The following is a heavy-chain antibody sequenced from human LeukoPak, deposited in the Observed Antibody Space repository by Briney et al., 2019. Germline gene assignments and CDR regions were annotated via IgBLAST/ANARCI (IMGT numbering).Heavy chain of an antibody. CDR2: IIPIFGTA. CDR3: ARDGNDFWSRNAFDI. CDR1: GGTFSSYA. Sequence: ASVKVSCKASGGTFSSYAISWVRQAPGQGLEWMGGIIPIFGTANYAQKFQGRVTITADESTSTAYMELSSLRSEDTAVYYYARDGNDFWSRNAFDIWGQGTMVTVSS. D-gene: IGHD3-3*01. J-gene: IGHJ3*02. V-gene: IGHV1-69*13.